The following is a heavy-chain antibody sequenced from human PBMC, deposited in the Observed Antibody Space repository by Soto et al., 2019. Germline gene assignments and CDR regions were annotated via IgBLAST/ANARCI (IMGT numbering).Heavy chain of an antibody. D-gene: IGHD2-21*02. J-gene: IGHJ3*02. V-gene: IGHV4-38-2*01. CDR3: ARVPPIVVVTAIPDDAFDI. CDR2: IYHSGST. Sequence: PSETLSLTYAVSGYSISSGYYWGWIRQPPGKGLEWIGSIYHSGSTYYNPSLKSRVTISVDTSKNQFSLKLSSVTAADTAVYYCARVPPIVVVTAIPDDAFDIWGQGTMVTVSS. CDR1: GYSISSGYY.